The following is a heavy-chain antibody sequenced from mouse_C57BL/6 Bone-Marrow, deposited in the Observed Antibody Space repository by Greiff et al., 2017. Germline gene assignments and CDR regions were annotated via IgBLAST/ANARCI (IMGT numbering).Heavy chain of an antibody. V-gene: IGHV7-1*01. J-gene: IGHJ4*01. CDR2: SRNKANDYTT. CDR1: GFTFSDFY. Sequence: EVKVVESGGGLVQSGRSLRLSCATSGFTFSDFYMEWVRQAPGKGLEWIAASRNKANDYTTEYSASVKGRFIVSRDTSQSILYLQMNALRAEDTAIYYCARDALYYGNPYAMDYWGQGTSVTVSS. CDR3: ARDALYYGNPYAMDY. D-gene: IGHD2-1*01.